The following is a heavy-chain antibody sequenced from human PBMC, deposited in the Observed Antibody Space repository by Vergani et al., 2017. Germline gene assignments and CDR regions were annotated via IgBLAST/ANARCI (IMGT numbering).Heavy chain of an antibody. Sequence: QVTLKESGPVLVKPTDTLTLTCTVSGFSPSNVRRGVSWIRQPPGKALEWLAHIFSNNEKSYSTSLKSRLSISKETTKRQVVLTLTNMDPVDTATYYCARIHVTWDDFWRGSNYYCYYGMDVWGQGTTVTVSS. J-gene: IGHJ6*02. CDR2: IFSNNEK. CDR3: ARIHVTWDDFWRGSNYYCYYGMDV. CDR1: GFSPSNVRRG. D-gene: IGHD3-3*01. V-gene: IGHV2-26*01.